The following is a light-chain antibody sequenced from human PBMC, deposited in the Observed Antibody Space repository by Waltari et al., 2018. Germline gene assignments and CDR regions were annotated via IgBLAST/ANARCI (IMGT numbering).Light chain of an antibody. CDR1: NLGTKY. V-gene: IGLV3-1*01. CDR3: QAWDSNVNWV. J-gene: IGLJ3*02. CDR2: PAT. Sequence: YDLTQPPSVSVSPGQAASITCSGDNLGTKYVCWYQQKPGQSPLLLIYPATKRPSGIPERFSGSVSGNTVTLTISATQALDEADYYCQAWDSNVNWVFGGGTKLTVL.